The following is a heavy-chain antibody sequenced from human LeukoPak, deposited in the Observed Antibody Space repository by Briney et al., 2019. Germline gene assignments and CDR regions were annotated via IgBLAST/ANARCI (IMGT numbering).Heavy chain of an antibody. CDR1: GGSFSGYY. CDR3: ARALWFGELFGDY. J-gene: IGHJ4*02. V-gene: IGHV4-34*01. Sequence: SETLSLTCAVYGGSFSGYYWSWIRQPPGKGLEWIGEINHSGSTNYNPSLKSRVTISVDTSKNQFSLKLSSVTAADTAVYYCARALWFGELFGDYWGQGTLVTVSS. D-gene: IGHD3-10*01. CDR2: INHSGST.